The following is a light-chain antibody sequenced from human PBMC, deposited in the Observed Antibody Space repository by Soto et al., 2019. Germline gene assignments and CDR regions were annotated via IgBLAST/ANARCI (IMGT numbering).Light chain of an antibody. CDR1: SSDVGGYDY. V-gene: IGLV2-14*01. CDR2: DVS. J-gene: IGLJ1*01. CDR3: SAYTTSIALYV. Sequence: QSALTQPASVSGSPGQSITISCTGTSSDVGGYDYVSWYQQHPGKAPKLMIYDVSNRPSGVSNRFSGSKSGSTASLTISGLQAEDEADYYCSAYTTSIALYVFGAGTKLTVL.